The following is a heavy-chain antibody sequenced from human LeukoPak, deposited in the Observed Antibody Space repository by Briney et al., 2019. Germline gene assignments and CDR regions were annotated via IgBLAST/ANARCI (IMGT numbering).Heavy chain of an antibody. V-gene: IGHV4-61*01. CDR1: GGSISSSSYY. CDR2: IYYSEST. J-gene: IGHJ5*02. CDR3: ARDSPFDP. Sequence: PSETLSLTCTVSGGSISSSSYYWSWIRQPPGKGLEWIGYIYYSESTNYNPSLKSRVTISVDTSKNQFSLKLSSVTAADTAVYYCARDSPFDPWGQGTLVTVSS.